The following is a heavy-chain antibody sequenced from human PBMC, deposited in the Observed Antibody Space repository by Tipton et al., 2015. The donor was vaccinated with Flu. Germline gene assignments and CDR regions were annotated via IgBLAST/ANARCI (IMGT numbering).Heavy chain of an antibody. Sequence: QLVQSGAEVKKPGESLKISCKGSGYSFTSYWIGWVRQMPGKGLEWMGIIYPGDSDTRYSPSFQGQATISADKSISTAYLQWSSLKASDTAMYYCARHIGYDSPQGGVSDYWGQGTLVTVSS. CDR1: GYSFTSYW. V-gene: IGHV5-51*01. D-gene: IGHD3-22*01. CDR2: IYPGDSDT. J-gene: IGHJ4*02. CDR3: ARHIGYDSPQGGVSDY.